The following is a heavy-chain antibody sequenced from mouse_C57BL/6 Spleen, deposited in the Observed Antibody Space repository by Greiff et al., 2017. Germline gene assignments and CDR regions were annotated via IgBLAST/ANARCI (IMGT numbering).Heavy chain of an antibody. J-gene: IGHJ1*03. CDR3: TTDDYDVERYFDV. CDR2: IHPENGAT. V-gene: IGHV14-4*01. D-gene: IGHD2-4*01. CDR1: GFYIKDDY. Sequence: VQLQQSGAELVRPGASVKLSCTASGFYIKDDYMHWVKQRPEQGLEWIGWIHPENGATEYASKFQGKATIAADTSSNTAYLQLSSLTSDDTAFYYCTTDDYDVERYFDVWGTGTPVTVSS.